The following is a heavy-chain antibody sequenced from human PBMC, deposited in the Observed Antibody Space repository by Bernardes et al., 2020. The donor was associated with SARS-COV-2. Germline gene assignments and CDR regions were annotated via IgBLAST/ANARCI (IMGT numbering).Heavy chain of an antibody. CDR3: AKDHYYDSSGYYEN. Sequence: GGSLRLSCAASGFTFDDYAMHWVRQAPGKGLEWVSGISWNSGTIAYADSVKGRFTISRDNAKNSLYLQMNSLRAEDTALYYCAKDHYYDSSGYYENWGQGTLVTVSS. V-gene: IGHV3-9*01. D-gene: IGHD3-22*01. CDR1: GFTFDDYA. J-gene: IGHJ4*02. CDR2: ISWNSGTI.